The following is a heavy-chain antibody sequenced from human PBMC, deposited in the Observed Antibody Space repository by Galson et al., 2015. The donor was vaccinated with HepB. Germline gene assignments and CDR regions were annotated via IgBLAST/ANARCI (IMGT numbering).Heavy chain of an antibody. CDR2: IGTHNGDT. V-gene: IGHV1-18*01. Sequence: SVKVSCKASGYRFDNFGISWVRQAPRQGFEWMGWIGTHNGDTKYAQKFQGRVTMTTDTSTSTAYMELRNLRYDDTALYYCARDSLVTTKNWSDPWGQGTLVTVSS. D-gene: IGHD4-17*01. CDR1: GYRFDNFG. J-gene: IGHJ5*02. CDR3: ARDSLVTTKNWSDP.